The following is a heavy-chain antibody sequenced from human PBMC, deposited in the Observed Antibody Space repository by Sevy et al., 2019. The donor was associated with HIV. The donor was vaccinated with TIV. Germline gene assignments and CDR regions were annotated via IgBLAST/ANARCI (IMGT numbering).Heavy chain of an antibody. D-gene: IGHD2-15*01. Sequence: GGSLRLSCAASGFTFSDDYMSWIHQAPGKGLEWLSHISSSGSSIYYADSVKGRFTISRDNAKNSLYLQLNSLRAEDTAVYYCARSGRSGGTCAYSWGQGTLVTVSS. CDR2: ISSSGSSI. CDR3: ARSGRSGGTCAYS. J-gene: IGHJ5*02. CDR1: GFTFSDDY. V-gene: IGHV3-11*01.